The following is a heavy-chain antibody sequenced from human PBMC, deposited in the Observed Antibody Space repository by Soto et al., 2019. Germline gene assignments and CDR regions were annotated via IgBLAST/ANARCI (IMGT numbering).Heavy chain of an antibody. CDR1: GYIFTYRY. D-gene: IGHD3-3*01. CDR3: ARVWTGFDY. J-gene: IGHJ4*02. V-gene: IGHV1-18*04. Sequence: GASVKVSCKASGYIFTYRYLYWVRQAPGQGLEWMGWIIPYNGNTNYAQKLQGRVTMTKDTSTSTAYMELRSLRSDDTAVYYCARVWTGFDYWGQGTLVTVSS. CDR2: IIPYNGNT.